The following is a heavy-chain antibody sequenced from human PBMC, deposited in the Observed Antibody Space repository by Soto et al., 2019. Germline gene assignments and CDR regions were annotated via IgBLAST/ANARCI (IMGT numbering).Heavy chain of an antibody. CDR1: GFSLSNARMG. CDR2: IFSNDEK. V-gene: IGHV2-26*01. D-gene: IGHD5-12*01. Sequence: QVTLKESGPVLVKPTETLTLTCTVSGFSLSNARMGVSWIRQPPGKALEWLAHIFSNDEKSYSTSLKSRLTISNDTSKSQVVLTMTNMDPVDTATYYCARILKQWLRLGDKYYFDYWGQGTLVTVSS. CDR3: ARILKQWLRLGDKYYFDY. J-gene: IGHJ4*02.